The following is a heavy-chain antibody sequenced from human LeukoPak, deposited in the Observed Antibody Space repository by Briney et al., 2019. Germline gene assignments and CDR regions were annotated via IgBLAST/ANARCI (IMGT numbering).Heavy chain of an antibody. V-gene: IGHV4-39*01. CDR1: GGSISSSSYY. J-gene: IGHJ5*02. Sequence: SETLSLTCTVSGGSISSSSYYWGWIRQPPGKGLEWIGSIYYSGSTYYNPSLKSRVTISVDTSKNQFSLKLSSVTAADTAVYYCARHSSNGLSTYNWFDPWGQGTLVTVSS. D-gene: IGHD3-16*02. CDR3: ARHSSNGLSTYNWFDP. CDR2: IYYSGST.